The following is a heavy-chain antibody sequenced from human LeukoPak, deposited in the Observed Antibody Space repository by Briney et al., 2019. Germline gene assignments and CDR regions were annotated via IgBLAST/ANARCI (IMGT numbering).Heavy chain of an antibody. CDR3: ARGKWLRSSLDY. D-gene: IGHD5-12*01. CDR2: INHSGST. Sequence: PSETLSLTCTVSGGSISNYYWSWIRQPPGKGLEWIGEINHSGSTNYNPSLKSRVTISVDTSKNQFSLKLSSVTAADTAVYYCARGKWLRSSLDYWGQGTLVTVSS. V-gene: IGHV4-34*01. CDR1: GGSISNYY. J-gene: IGHJ4*02.